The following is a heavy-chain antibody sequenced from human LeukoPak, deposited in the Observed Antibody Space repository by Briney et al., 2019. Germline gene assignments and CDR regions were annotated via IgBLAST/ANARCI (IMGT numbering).Heavy chain of an antibody. CDR2: IKSKTNGETT. V-gene: IGHV3-15*01. CDR1: GXAFSNAW. Sequence: GGSLRLSCAASGXAFSNAWMSWVRQAPGKGLEWVGRIKSKTNGETTDYAAPLKGRFTISRDDSKNTLFLQVNTLKTEDTAMYYCTSDDPVNRSWGQGTLVTVSS. CDR3: TSDDPVNRS. J-gene: IGHJ4*02.